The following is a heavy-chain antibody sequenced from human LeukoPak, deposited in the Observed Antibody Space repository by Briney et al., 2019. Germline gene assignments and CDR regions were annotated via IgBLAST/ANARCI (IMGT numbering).Heavy chain of an antibody. CDR3: ARVRVAGPEDYFDY. CDR1: GFTFSDYY. CDR2: ISSSGSTI. Sequence: GGSLRLSCAAPGFTFSDYYMSWIRQAPGKGLEWVSYISSSGSTIYYADSVKGRFTISRDNAKNSLYLQMNSLRAEDTAVYYCARVRVAGPEDYFDYWGQGTLVTVSS. V-gene: IGHV3-11*01. J-gene: IGHJ4*02. D-gene: IGHD6-19*01.